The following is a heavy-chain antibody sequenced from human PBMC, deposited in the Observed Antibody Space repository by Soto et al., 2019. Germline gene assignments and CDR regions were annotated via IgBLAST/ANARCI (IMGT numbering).Heavy chain of an antibody. CDR2: FSDGGSKT. D-gene: IGHD6-13*01. V-gene: IGHV3-23*01. CDR3: SLLNTSTCYTGYYFDY. Sequence: PGGSLRLSCAASGFSFSSYAMNWVRQAPGKGLEWVSAFSDGGSKTYYTDSEKGRFTISRDNSKNTLFLQMNSMRAEEKAVYYCSLLNTSTCYTGYYFDYWCQGTLVAVSS. J-gene: IGHJ4*02. CDR1: GFSFSSYA.